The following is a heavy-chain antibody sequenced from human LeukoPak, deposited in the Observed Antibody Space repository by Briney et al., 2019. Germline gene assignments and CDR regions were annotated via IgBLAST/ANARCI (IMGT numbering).Heavy chain of an antibody. CDR2: IVVGGGNT. D-gene: IGHD2-15*01. CDR1: GFTFTSSA. J-gene: IGHJ6*02. Sequence: SVRVSCKASGFTFTSSAVQWVRQARGQRLEWIGWIVVGGGNTNYAQKFQERVTITTDMSTSTAYMELSSLRSEDTAVYYCARDTMLVVAASYGMDVWGQGTTVTVSS. CDR3: ARDTMLVVAASYGMDV. V-gene: IGHV1-58*01.